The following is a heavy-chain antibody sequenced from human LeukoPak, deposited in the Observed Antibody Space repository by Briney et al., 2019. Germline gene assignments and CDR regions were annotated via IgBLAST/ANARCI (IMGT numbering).Heavy chain of an antibody. D-gene: IGHD3-22*01. Sequence: ASVTVSCKASGYTFTTYSMHWVRQAPGQGLEWMGIINPSGGSTSYAQKFQGRVTMTRDTSTSTVYMELSSLRSEDTAVYYCARVATMIVVVDYFDYWGQGTLATVSS. V-gene: IGHV1-46*01. CDR3: ARVATMIVVVDYFDY. CDR2: INPSGGST. J-gene: IGHJ4*02. CDR1: GYTFTTYS.